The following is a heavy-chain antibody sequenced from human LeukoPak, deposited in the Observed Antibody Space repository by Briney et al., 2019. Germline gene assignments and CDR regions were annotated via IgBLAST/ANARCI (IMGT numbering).Heavy chain of an antibody. D-gene: IGHD5-12*01. J-gene: IGHJ4*02. CDR3: VTDIRAVADY. CDR1: GFTFSSYA. Sequence: GRSLRLSCAASGFTFSSYAMHWVRQAPGKGLEWVAVISYDGSNKYYADSVKGRFTISRDNSKNTLYLQMNNLRTEDTAVYYCVTDIRAVADYWGQGTLVTVSS. V-gene: IGHV3-30*04. CDR2: ISYDGSNK.